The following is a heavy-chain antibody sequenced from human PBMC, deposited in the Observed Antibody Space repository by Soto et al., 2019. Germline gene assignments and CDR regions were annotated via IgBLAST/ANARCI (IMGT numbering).Heavy chain of an antibody. CDR1: GFTFSSYA. D-gene: IGHD6-13*01. J-gene: IGHJ2*01. Sequence: QVQLVESGGGVVQPGRSLRLSCAASGFTFSSYAMHWVRQAPGKGLEWVAGISYDGSNKYYADSVKGRFTISRDNSKNTLYLQMNSLRAEATAVYYCAREPYSSSWYYWYFDLWGRGTLVTVSS. CDR2: ISYDGSNK. V-gene: IGHV3-30-3*01. CDR3: AREPYSSSWYYWYFDL.